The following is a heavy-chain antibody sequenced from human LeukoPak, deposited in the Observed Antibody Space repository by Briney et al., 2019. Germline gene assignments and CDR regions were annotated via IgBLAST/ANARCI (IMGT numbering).Heavy chain of an antibody. D-gene: IGHD2-2*01. CDR3: ARRDCSSTSCQGFDP. J-gene: IGHJ5*02. V-gene: IGHV5-51*01. CDR1: GYSFTSYL. Sequence: ASVKVSCKGSGYSFTSYLIGWVRQMPGKGLEWMGIIYPGDSDTRYSPSFQGKVTISADKSISTAYLQWSSLKASDTAMYYCARRDCSSTSCQGFDPWGQGTLVTVSS. CDR2: IYPGDSDT.